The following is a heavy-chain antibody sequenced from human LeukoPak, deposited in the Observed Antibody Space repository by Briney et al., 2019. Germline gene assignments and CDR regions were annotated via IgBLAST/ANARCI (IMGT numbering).Heavy chain of an antibody. CDR1: GDSVSSNRAA. D-gene: IGHD4-17*01. Sequence: KSSQTLSLTCVISGDSVSSNRAAGNWIRQSPSRGLEWLGRTYYWSKWYNDYAVSVKSRITINPDTSKNQFSLQLNSVTPEDTAVYYCARDVGSAGDYDNAFDIWGQGTMVTVSS. CDR2: TYYWSKWYN. V-gene: IGHV6-1*01. CDR3: ARDVGSAGDYDNAFDI. J-gene: IGHJ3*02.